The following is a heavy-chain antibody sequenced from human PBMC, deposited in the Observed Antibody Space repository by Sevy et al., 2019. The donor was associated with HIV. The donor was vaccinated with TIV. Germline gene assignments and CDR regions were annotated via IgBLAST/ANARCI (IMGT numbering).Heavy chain of an antibody. Sequence: SETLSLTCTVSGGSVSSGSYYWSWIRQPPGKGLEWIGYIYYSGSTNYHPSLKSRVTISVDTSKNQFSLKLSSVTAAETAVYYCARGTGDTAMVSREYYYYGMDVWGQGTTVTVS. CDR2: IYYSGST. J-gene: IGHJ6*02. CDR3: ARGTGDTAMVSREYYYYGMDV. V-gene: IGHV4-61*01. CDR1: GGSVSSGSYY. D-gene: IGHD5-18*01.